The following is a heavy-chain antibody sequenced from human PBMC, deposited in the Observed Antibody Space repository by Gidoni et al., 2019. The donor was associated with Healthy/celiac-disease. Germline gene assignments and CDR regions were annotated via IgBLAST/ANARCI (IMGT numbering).Heavy chain of an antibody. J-gene: IGHJ4*02. V-gene: IGHV3-48*04. CDR2: ISSSSSTI. CDR3: ARDNRGYYVALLYYFDY. D-gene: IGHD3-3*01. CDR1: GFTFSSYS. Sequence: EVQLVESGGGLVQPGGSLRLSCAASGFTFSSYSMNWVRQAPGKGLEWVSYISSSSSTIYYADSVKGRFTISRDNAKNSLYLQMNSLRAEDTAVYYCARDNRGYYVALLYYFDYWGQGTLVTVSS.